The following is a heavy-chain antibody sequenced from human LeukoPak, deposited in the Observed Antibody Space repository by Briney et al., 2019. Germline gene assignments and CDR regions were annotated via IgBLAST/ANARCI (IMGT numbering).Heavy chain of an antibody. J-gene: IGHJ4*02. V-gene: IGHV3-74*01. D-gene: IGHD1-26*01. CDR3: ARRGPYSASDY. CDR2: ISSDGSST. Sequence: GGSLRLSCAASGFTFSSYWMHWVRQAPGKGLVWVSRISSDGSSTSYADSVKGRFTISRDNAKNTLHLQMNSLRAEDTAVYYCARRGPYSASDYWGQGTLVTVSS. CDR1: GFTFSSYW.